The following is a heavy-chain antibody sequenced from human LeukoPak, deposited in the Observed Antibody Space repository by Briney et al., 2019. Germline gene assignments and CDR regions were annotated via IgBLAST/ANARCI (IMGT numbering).Heavy chain of an antibody. Sequence: GGSLRLSCAASGFTFASYGMHWVRQAAGKGLEWVAFIRYDGSNEYYADSVKGRFTISRDNSKNTLFLQMNSLRAEDTAVYYCAKDHGYSYGYPDYWGQGTLVTVSS. CDR1: GFTFASYG. CDR2: IRYDGSNE. V-gene: IGHV3-30*02. D-gene: IGHD5-18*01. CDR3: AKDHGYSYGYPDY. J-gene: IGHJ4*02.